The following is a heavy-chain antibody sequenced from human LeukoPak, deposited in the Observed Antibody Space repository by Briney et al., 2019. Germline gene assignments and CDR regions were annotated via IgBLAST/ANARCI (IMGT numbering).Heavy chain of an antibody. CDR2: INPTGDST. J-gene: IGHJ3*02. D-gene: IGHD2-15*01. Sequence: ASVKVSCKASGYTFTSYYMHWVRQAPGQGLEWMGVINPTGDSTNHAQKFQGRVTMTRDTSTSTVYMELTGLTSEDTAVYYCARVGYCSGGSCPGDAFDIWGQGTMVTVSS. CDR3: ARVGYCSGGSCPGDAFDI. CDR1: GYTFTSYY. V-gene: IGHV1-46*03.